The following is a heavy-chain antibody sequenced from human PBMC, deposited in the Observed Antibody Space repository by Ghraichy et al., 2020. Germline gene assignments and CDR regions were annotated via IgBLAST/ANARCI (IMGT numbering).Heavy chain of an antibody. CDR3: AKTASSGWFYDF. D-gene: IGHD6-19*01. V-gene: IGHV3-23*01. J-gene: IGHJ4*02. CDR1: GFSFSDYA. CDR2: LRYNGVDT. Sequence: GGSLRLSCAASGFSFSDYAMSWVRQAPGKGLEWVSTLRYNGVDTYYADSVKGRFTISRDNYKNTVYLLMNSLKDDTTATYYCAKTASSGWFYDFWGQGTLVAVSS.